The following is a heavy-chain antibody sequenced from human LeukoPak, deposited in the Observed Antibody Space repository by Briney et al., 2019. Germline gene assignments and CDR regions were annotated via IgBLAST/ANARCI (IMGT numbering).Heavy chain of an antibody. CDR3: ARSSLNYYYDSSGYYGEPDSFDY. J-gene: IGHJ4*02. Sequence: GASVKVSCKASGYTFTSYYMHWVRQAPGQGLEWMGIINPSGGSTSYAQKFQGRVTMTRDTSTSTVYMELSSLRSEDTAVYYCARSSLNYYYDSSGYYGEPDSFDYRGQGTLVTVSS. V-gene: IGHV1-46*01. D-gene: IGHD3-22*01. CDR1: GYTFTSYY. CDR2: INPSGGST.